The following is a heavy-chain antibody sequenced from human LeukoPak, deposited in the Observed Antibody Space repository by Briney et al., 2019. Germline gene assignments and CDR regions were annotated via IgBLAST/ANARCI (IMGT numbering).Heavy chain of an antibody. CDR2: IRSKAYNYAT. CDR3: TRHDPVQGGPTYDY. V-gene: IGHV3-73*01. J-gene: IGHJ4*02. CDR1: GFTFSGSA. Sequence: GGSLKLSCAASGFTFSGSAMHWVRQASGKGLEWVGRIRSKAYNYATAYAASVKGRFTVSRDDSKNTAYLQMNSLKVEDTAVYYCTRHDPVQGGPTYDYWGQGTLVTVSS.